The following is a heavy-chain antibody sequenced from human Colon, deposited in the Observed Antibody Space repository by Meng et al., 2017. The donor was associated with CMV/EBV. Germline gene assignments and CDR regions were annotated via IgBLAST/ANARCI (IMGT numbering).Heavy chain of an antibody. CDR1: GFTFNTFW. CDR2: IKEDGRGQ. J-gene: IGHJ6*02. Sequence: GESLKISCAASGFTFNTFWMTWVRQAPGKGLEWVANIKEDGRGQWYVDSVKGRFTISRDNAMKSLYLQMNSLRAEDTAVYYCVRYENLQHGMDVWGQGTTVTVSS. CDR3: VRYENLQHGMDV. V-gene: IGHV3-7*01. D-gene: IGHD1-1*01.